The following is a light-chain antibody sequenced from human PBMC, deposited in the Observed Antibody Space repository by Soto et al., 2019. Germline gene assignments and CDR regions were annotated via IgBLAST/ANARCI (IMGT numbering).Light chain of an antibody. CDR2: FGA. Sequence: EIVMTQSPLTLPVTPGEPASISCRSSQSLLYNNTYNYLDWYVQKPGQSPQLLIYFGANRAPWAPDRFSGSGSGTDFTLKINRVEAEDVGTYYCMQALQSLTFGQGTRLEIQ. V-gene: IGKV2-28*01. CDR3: MQALQSLT. CDR1: QSLLYNNTYNY. J-gene: IGKJ5*01.